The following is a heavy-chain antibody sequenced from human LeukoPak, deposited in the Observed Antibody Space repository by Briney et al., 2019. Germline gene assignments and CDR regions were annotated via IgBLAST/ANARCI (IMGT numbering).Heavy chain of an antibody. V-gene: IGHV3-23*01. J-gene: IGHJ3*02. Sequence: PGGSLRLSCAASEFTFRNYAMSWGRQAPGKGLEGVSAISDSGDSTFYAESVKGRFTISRDNSKSTLDLQMNSLRVEDTAVYYCANLGARDGFDIWGQGTVVTVSS. CDR3: ANLGARDGFDI. CDR1: EFTFRNYA. D-gene: IGHD1-26*01. CDR2: ISDSGDST.